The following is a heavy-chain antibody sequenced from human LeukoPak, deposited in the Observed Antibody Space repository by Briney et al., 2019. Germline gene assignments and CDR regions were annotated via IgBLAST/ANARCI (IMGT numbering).Heavy chain of an antibody. V-gene: IGHV1-2*02. D-gene: IGHD2-21*02. J-gene: IGHJ4*02. Sequence: ASVKVSCKASGYTFTGYYMHWVRQAPGQGLEWMGWINPNSGGTNYAQKFQGRVTMTRDTSISTAYMELSRLRSGDTAVYYCARGEGVVVVTAISYWGQGTLVTVSS. CDR1: GYTFTGYY. CDR3: ARGEGVVVVTAISY. CDR2: INPNSGGT.